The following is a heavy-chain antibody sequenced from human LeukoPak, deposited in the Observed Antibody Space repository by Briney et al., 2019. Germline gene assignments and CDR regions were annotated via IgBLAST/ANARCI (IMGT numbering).Heavy chain of an antibody. CDR1: EFTFSRYS. CDR2: ISVSSIFI. CDR3: ARDGFDY. Sequence: GGSLRLSCAASEFTFSRYSMNWVRQAPGKGLEWVSSISVSSIFIYYSDSVKGRFTISRDDAKNSLYLQMNSLRAEDMAVYYCARDGFDYWGQGTLVTVSS. J-gene: IGHJ4*02. V-gene: IGHV3-21*01.